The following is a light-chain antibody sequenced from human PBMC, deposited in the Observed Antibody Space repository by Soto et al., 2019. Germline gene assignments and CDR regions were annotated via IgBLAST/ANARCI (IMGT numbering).Light chain of an antibody. V-gene: IGLV2-14*01. Sequence: QSALTQPASVSGSPGQSITISCTGSSSDVGGYKYVSWYQQYPGKAPKLMIYEVSNRPSGVSNRFSGSKSGNTASLTISGLQAEDGADYYCSSYTSSRTAVFGGGTKLTVL. CDR3: SSYTSSRTAV. CDR2: EVS. J-gene: IGLJ2*01. CDR1: SSDVGGYKY.